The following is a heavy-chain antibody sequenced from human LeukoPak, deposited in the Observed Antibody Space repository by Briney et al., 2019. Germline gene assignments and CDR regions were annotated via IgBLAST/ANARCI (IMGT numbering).Heavy chain of an antibody. Sequence: GGALRLSCAASRFTFSYFAMHWVRQAPGKGLEWVAVLSDDGSNKFYADSVKGRFTISRDNSKNTLYLQMNSLRAEDTAFYYCAKDPHSSSWYYFDSWGQGTLVTVSS. D-gene: IGHD6-13*01. CDR3: AKDPHSSSWYYFDS. J-gene: IGHJ4*02. V-gene: IGHV3-30*18. CDR2: LSDDGSNK. CDR1: RFTFSYFA.